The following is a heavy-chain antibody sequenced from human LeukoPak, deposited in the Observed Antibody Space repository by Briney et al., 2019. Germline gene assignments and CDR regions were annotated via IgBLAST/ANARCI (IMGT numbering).Heavy chain of an antibody. J-gene: IGHJ5*02. V-gene: IGHV1-2*02. D-gene: IGHD3-16*01. CDR1: GYTFSAYY. CDR2: INSDRGGT. Sequence: VSVKVSCTASGYTFSAYYMHWVRQAPGQGPEWIGWINSDRGGTNYAQKFQGRVTMTRDTSISTTNMELSRVTSDDTAVYYCTRDSVGGSGPFDPWGQGTLVTV. CDR3: TRDSVGGSGPFDP.